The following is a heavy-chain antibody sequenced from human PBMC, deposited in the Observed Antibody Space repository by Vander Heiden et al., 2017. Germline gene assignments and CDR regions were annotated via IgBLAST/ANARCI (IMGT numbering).Heavy chain of an antibody. Sequence: QLQLQESGPGLVKPSETLSLTCSVSGGSIRGSAYYWCWIRQPPGKGLEWIGRIHSSGSTYNNPSLKSRVTISEDTSKNQYSLKVRSVTAADTAVYYCARHTEYSTSPEGRWFDPWGQGTLVTVSS. CDR1: GGSIRGSAYY. CDR2: IHSSGST. CDR3: ARHTEYSTSPEGRWFDP. V-gene: IGHV4-39*01. D-gene: IGHD6-6*01. J-gene: IGHJ5*02.